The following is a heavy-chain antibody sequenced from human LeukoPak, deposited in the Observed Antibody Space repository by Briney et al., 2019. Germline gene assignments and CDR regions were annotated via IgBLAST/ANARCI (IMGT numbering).Heavy chain of an antibody. Sequence: GGSLRLSCAASGFTFSSYGMRWVRQAPGKGLEWVAVIWYDGSNKYYADSVKGRFTISRDNSKNTLYLQMNSLRAEDTAVYYCARQAAAGTEGYYYYGMDVWGKGTTVTVSS. J-gene: IGHJ6*04. D-gene: IGHD6-13*01. V-gene: IGHV3-33*01. CDR2: IWYDGSNK. CDR1: GFTFSSYG. CDR3: ARQAAAGTEGYYYYGMDV.